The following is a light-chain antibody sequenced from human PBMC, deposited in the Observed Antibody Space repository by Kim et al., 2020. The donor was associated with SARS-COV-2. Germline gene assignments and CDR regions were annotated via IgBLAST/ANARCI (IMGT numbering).Light chain of an antibody. Sequence: EIVMTQSPATLSVSPGERVTLSCRASQTVDSNLAWYQQKPGQAPRLLIYGASTRATDIPARFSGSGSGTEFTLIISSLQSEDFAVYYCQQYSPWPPYTFGPGTKVDIK. J-gene: IGKJ2*01. V-gene: IGKV3-15*01. CDR1: QTVDSN. CDR2: GAS. CDR3: QQYSPWPPYT.